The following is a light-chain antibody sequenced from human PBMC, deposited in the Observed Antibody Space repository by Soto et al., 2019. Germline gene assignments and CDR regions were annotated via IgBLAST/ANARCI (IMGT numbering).Light chain of an antibody. V-gene: IGKV1-6*01. CDR3: LQDYNYPWT. J-gene: IGKJ1*01. CDR1: QGIRND. CDR2: AAA. Sequence: AIQMTQSPSSLSASVGDRVTITCRASQGIRNDLGWYQQKPGKAPKLLIYAAASLQSGVPSRFSGSGSGPDFTLTISSLQPEDFATYYCLQDYNYPWTFGQGTKVEIK.